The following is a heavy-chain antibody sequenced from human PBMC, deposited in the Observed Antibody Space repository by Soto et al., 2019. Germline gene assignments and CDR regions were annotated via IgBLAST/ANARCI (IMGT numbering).Heavy chain of an antibody. CDR3: AKDRYCGGGSCYSAAYGLDV. J-gene: IGHJ6*02. CDR2: ISYDGSDN. CDR1: GFTFSSYG. D-gene: IGHD2-15*01. Sequence: QVQLVESGGGVVQPGRSLRLSCAASGFTFSSYGMHWVRQAPGKGLEWVAVISYDGSDNYYADSVKGRFTISRDNSKSTLFLQMNSLRPEDMAVYYCAKDRYCGGGSCYSAAYGLDVWGQGTTVTVSS. V-gene: IGHV3-30*18.